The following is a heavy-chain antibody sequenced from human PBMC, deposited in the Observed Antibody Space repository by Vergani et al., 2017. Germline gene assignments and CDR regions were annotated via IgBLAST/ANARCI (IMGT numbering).Heavy chain of an antibody. D-gene: IGHD2-2*01. CDR3: AREGYCSSTSCYREGMDV. J-gene: IGHJ6*03. CDR1: GFTVSSNY. V-gene: IGHV3-53*01. Sequence: VQLVESGGDLVKPGGSLRLSCAASGFTVSSNYMSWVRQAPGKGLEWVSVIYSGGSTYYADSVKGRFTISRDNSKNTLYLQMNSLRAEDTAVYYCAREGYCSSTSCYREGMDVWGKGTTVTVSS. CDR2: IYSGGST.